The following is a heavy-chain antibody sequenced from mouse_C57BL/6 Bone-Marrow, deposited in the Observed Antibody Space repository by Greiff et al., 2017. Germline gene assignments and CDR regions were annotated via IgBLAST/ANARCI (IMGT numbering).Heavy chain of an antibody. V-gene: IGHV13-2*01. D-gene: IGHD1-1*01. CDR1: GFTFSNYR. CDR2: ITVKSDNYGA. Sequence: VQLVETGGGFVRPGNSLKLSCVTSGFTFSNYRMHWLRQPPGKRLEWIAVITVKSDNYGADSAESVKGRFAISTDDSQSSVYLEMTSLREEDTATYLCSRWGCYYGAYWYFDCWGTGTTVTVSS. J-gene: IGHJ1*03. CDR3: SRWGCYYGAYWYFDC.